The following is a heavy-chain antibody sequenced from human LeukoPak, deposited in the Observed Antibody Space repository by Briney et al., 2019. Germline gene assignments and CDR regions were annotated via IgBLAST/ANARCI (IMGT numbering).Heavy chain of an antibody. D-gene: IGHD3-10*01. V-gene: IGHV5-51*01. J-gene: IGHJ4*02. CDR1: GYSFTSYW. CDR2: IYPGDSDT. Sequence: GESLKISCKGSGYSFTSYWIGWVRQMPGKGLEWMGIIYPGDSDTRYSPSFQGQVTISADKSISTAYLQWSSLKASDTAMYYCARRVVRGVGPYYFDYWGQGTLVTVSS. CDR3: ARRVVRGVGPYYFDY.